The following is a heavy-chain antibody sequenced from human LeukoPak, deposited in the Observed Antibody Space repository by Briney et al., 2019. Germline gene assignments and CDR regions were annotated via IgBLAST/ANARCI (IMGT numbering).Heavy chain of an antibody. J-gene: IGHJ6*03. Sequence: GGSLRLSCAASGFVVSSNYMTWVRQAPGKGLEWVSIIYSGGSTYDADSVKGRFTISRDNSKNTVYLQMNSLRAEDTAVYYCARVLGYDSIGNHSDYMDVWGKGTTVTVSS. CDR1: GFVVSSNY. D-gene: IGHD3-22*01. V-gene: IGHV3-53*01. CDR3: ARVLGYDSIGNHSDYMDV. CDR2: IYSGGST.